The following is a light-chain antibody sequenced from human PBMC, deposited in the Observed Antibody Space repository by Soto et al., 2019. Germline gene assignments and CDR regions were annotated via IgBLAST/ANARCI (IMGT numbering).Light chain of an antibody. CDR3: SSYAGSSTYV. J-gene: IGLJ1*01. Sequence: QSVLTQPPSASGSPGQSVTISCTGTSSDVGAYNYVSWYQQHPGKAPKLMIYEVNKRPSGVPDRFSGSKSGDTASLTVSGLQADDEADYYCSSYAGSSTYVFGTGTKVTVL. CDR1: SSDVGAYNY. CDR2: EVN. V-gene: IGLV2-8*01.